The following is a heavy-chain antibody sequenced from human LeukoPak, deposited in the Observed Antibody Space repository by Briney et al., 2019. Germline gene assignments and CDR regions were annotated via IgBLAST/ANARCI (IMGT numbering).Heavy chain of an antibody. Sequence: SETLSLTCTVSGGSISSYYRNWIRQPPGKGLEWMGYIYYSGSNNYNPPLKKGGIISVDNSTNQFFLMLNSVTAADTGVYYCARGPTVRDMDVWGKGTTVTVSS. CDR3: ARGPTVRDMDV. CDR2: IYYSGSN. V-gene: IGHV4-59*01. D-gene: IGHD4-11*01. J-gene: IGHJ6*03. CDR1: GGSISSYY.